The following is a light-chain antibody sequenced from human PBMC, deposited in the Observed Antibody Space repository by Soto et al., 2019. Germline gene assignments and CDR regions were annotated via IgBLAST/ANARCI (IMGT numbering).Light chain of an antibody. V-gene: IGLV1-44*01. CDR1: SSDIGSNV. CDR2: SNN. Sequence: QSVLNQPPSASGTPGQRVTISCSGSSSDIGSNVVNWYQQLPGTAPKLLIYSNNHRPSGVPDRFSGSKSGSSASLAISGLQSEDEADYYCAAWDDSLNGPVFGGGTKVTVL. CDR3: AAWDDSLNGPV. J-gene: IGLJ3*02.